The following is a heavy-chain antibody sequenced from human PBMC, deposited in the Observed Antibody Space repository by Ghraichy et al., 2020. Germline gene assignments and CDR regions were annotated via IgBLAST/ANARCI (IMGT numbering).Heavy chain of an antibody. CDR3: AREALASKDTAMVMEYFDY. Sequence: GGSLRLSCAASGFTFSSYAMSWVRQAPGKGLEWVSAISGSGGSTYYADSVKGRFTISRDNSKNTLYLQMNSLRAEDTAVYYCAREALASKDTAMVMEYFDYWGQGTLVTVSS. J-gene: IGHJ4*02. CDR1: GFTFSSYA. D-gene: IGHD5-18*01. V-gene: IGHV3-23*01. CDR2: ISGSGGST.